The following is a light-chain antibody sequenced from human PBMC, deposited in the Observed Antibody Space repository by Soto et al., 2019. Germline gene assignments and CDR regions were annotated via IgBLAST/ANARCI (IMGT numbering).Light chain of an antibody. J-gene: IGKJ4*01. CDR3: QQYETASRT. CDR2: CXA. V-gene: IGKV3-20*01. CDR1: PRFISRS. Sequence: VLTQYSSSLAFSPWERGNISFRSSPRFISRSVPRYQHRPCQAPRLLIVCXANMATGSPDRXGGSVSVTDFTLTISRLDPEYFAVYYCQQYETASRTFGGGTKVDIK.